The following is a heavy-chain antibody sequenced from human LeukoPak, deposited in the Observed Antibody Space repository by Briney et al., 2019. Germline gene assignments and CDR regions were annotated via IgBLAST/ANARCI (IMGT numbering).Heavy chain of an antibody. CDR2: IYYSGST. V-gene: IGHV4-39*01. J-gene: IGHJ3*01. D-gene: IGHD3-22*01. CDR1: GDSVSSTGYY. CDR3: AKAGARYSHISGLYAFYV. Sequence: SEALSLTCTVSGDSVSSTGYYWGWIRQPPGKGLEWLGTIYYSGSTYYNPSLKGRVTMSEDTSRTQFSLRRSSVNAADTAVYYCAKAGARYSHISGLYAFYVWGQGTMVTVSS.